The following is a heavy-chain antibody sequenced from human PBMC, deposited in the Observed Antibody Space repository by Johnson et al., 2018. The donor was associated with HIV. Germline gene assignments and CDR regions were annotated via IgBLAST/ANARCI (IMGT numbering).Heavy chain of an antibody. CDR1: GLSFSRSW. J-gene: IGHJ3*02. Sequence: VQLVESGGGLVQPGGSLRLSCAASGLSFSRSWMHWVRQAPGKGLVWVSRTNNDGSTTTYADSVKGRFTVSRDKVKNTLHLQMNRLRAEDTAVYYCAREWGVTTFGGVNHRKAFDIWGQGKKVTVSS. CDR3: AREWGVTTFGGVNHRKAFDI. V-gene: IGHV3-74*02. CDR2: TNNDGSTT. D-gene: IGHD3-16*01.